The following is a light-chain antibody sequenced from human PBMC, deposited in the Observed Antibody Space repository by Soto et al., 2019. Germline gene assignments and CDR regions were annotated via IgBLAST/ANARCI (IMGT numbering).Light chain of an antibody. V-gene: IGKV1-16*02. Sequence: DVQMTQYQSSLSASVGDRGTITYRASRGISNSLAWFQQKPGKAPQPLIFAASSLQSGVPSKFSGSGSGTEFTLTISCLQPEDFATYYCHHYDSYPIPFGQRRRLEV. CDR1: RGISNS. J-gene: IGKJ5*01. CDR2: AAS. CDR3: HHYDSYPIP.